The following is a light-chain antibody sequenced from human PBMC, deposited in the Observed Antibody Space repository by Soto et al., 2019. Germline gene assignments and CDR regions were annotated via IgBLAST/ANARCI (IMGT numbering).Light chain of an antibody. CDR3: QQFASSVT. V-gene: IGKV3-20*01. Sequence: EIVLTQSPASLSLAPGERATLSCRASQSVSSTFFAWYPQRPGQAPRLLMYGASSRANGIPERFSGSGSGTDFTLTISRLEPEDFAVYYCQQFASSVTFGQGTKVEIK. CDR1: QSVSSTF. J-gene: IGKJ1*01. CDR2: GAS.